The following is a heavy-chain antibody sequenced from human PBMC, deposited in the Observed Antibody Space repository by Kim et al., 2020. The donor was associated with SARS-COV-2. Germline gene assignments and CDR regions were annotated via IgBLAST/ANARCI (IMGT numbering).Heavy chain of an antibody. Sequence: SETLSLTCTVSGGSISSSSYYWGWIRQPPGKGLEWIGSIYYSGSTYYNPSLKSRVTISVDTSKNQFSLKLSSVTAADPAVYYCARHAMIVVVKGFDPWGQGTLVTVSS. D-gene: IGHD3-22*01. J-gene: IGHJ5*02. CDR2: IYYSGST. CDR3: ARHAMIVVVKGFDP. CDR1: GGSISSSSYY. V-gene: IGHV4-39*01.